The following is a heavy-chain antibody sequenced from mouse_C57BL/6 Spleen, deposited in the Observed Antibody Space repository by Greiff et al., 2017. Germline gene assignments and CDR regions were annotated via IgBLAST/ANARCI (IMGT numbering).Heavy chain of an antibody. V-gene: IGHV5-9*01. CDR3: ARRGDYYDYAMDY. D-gene: IGHD1-1*01. CDR2: ISGGGGNT. J-gene: IGHJ4*01. CDR1: GFTFSSYT. Sequence: EVKLVESGGGLVKPGGSLKLSCAASGFTFSSYTMSWVRQTPEKRLEWVATISGGGGNTYYPDSVKGRFTISRDNAKNTLYLQMSSLRAEDTALYYCARRGDYYDYAMDYWGQGTSVTVSS.